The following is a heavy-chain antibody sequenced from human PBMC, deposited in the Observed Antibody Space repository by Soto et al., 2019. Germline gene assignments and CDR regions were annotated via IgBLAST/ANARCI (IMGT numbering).Heavy chain of an antibody. D-gene: IGHD2-8*02. V-gene: IGHV4-34*01. CDR3: ARDKITGLFDY. J-gene: IGHJ4*02. Sequence: ASGTLSPPCAVYGGSFSGLDWAWVRQPPGTGLEWIGEINHSGSTNYNPSLKSRVTISVDTSKNQFSLKLTSVTAADTAVYYCARDKITGLFDYWGQGTLVTVSS. CDR1: GGSFSGLD. CDR2: INHSGST.